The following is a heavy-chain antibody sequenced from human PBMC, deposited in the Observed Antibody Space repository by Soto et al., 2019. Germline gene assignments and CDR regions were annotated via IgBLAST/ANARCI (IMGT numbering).Heavy chain of an antibody. CDR1: GYSFINDW. CDR3: ARRTANPYWYFDL. CDR2: IYLGDSDT. V-gene: IGHV5-51*01. J-gene: IGHJ2*01. Sequence: EVQLVQSGAEMKKPGESLKISCRGSGYSFINDWIGWVRQMPGKGLEWMGIIYLGDSDTRYSPSFQGQVTISADKSITTAYLQWNRLKASDTAIYYCARRTANPYWYFDLWGRGTLVTVSS. D-gene: IGHD2-21*02.